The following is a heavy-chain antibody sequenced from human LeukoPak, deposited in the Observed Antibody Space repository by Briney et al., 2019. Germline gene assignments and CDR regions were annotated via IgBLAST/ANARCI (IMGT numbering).Heavy chain of an antibody. D-gene: IGHD2-21*02. CDR1: GGSISSYY. V-gene: IGHV4-4*07. CDR3: ARSSRLLPYYYYYCYMDV. Sequence: SETLSLTCTVSGGSISSYYWSWIRQPAGKGLEWIGRIYTSGSTNYNPSLKSRVTMSVDTSKNQFSLKLSSVTAADTAVYYCARSSRLLPYYYYYCYMDVWGKGTAVTISS. CDR2: IYTSGST. J-gene: IGHJ6*03.